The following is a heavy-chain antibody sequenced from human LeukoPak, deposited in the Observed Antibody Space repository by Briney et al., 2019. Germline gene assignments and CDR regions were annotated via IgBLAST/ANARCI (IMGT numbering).Heavy chain of an antibody. CDR3: ARHRWTTVTTPFNY. J-gene: IGHJ4*02. Sequence: SETLSLTCTVSGGSISSSNYYWGWIRQPLGKGLEWIGTIYYSGSTYYNPSLKSRVTISVDMSKNQFSLKLSSVTAADTAVYYCARHRWTTVTTPFNYWGQGALVTVSS. V-gene: IGHV4-39*01. CDR2: IYYSGST. D-gene: IGHD4-17*01. CDR1: GGSISSSNYY.